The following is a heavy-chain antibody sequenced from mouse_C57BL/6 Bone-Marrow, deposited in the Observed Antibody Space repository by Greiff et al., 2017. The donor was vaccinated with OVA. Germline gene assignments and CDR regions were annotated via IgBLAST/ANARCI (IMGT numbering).Heavy chain of an antibody. J-gene: IGHJ4*01. Sequence: VQLQQPGAELVKPGASVKLSCKASGYTFTSYWMHWVKQRPGQGLEWIGMIHPNSGSTNYNEKFKSKATLTVDKSSSTAYMQLSSLTSEDSAVYYCASVFTARATRGIYYAIDYWGQGTSVTVSS. D-gene: IGHD3-1*01. CDR1: GYTFTSYW. CDR3: ASVFTARATRGIYYAIDY. V-gene: IGHV1-64*01. CDR2: IHPNSGST.